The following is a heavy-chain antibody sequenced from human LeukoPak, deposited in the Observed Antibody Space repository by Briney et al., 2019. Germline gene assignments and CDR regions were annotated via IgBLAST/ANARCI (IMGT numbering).Heavy chain of an antibody. V-gene: IGHV3-21*04. Sequence: GGSLRLSCAASGFTFSSYSMNWVRQAPGKGLEWVSSISSSSSYIYYADSVKGRFTISRDNAKNSLYLQMNSLRVEDTAVYYCARDKKQVVTAPPPRLTWGQGTLVTVSS. D-gene: IGHD2-21*02. CDR2: ISSSSSYI. J-gene: IGHJ5*02. CDR3: ARDKKQVVTAPPPRLT. CDR1: GFTFSSYS.